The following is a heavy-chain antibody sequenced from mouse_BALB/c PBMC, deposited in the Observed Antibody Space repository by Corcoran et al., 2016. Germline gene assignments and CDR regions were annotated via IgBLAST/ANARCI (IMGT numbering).Heavy chain of an antibody. CDR2: INPDSSTI. CDR1: GFDFSRYW. CDR3: ARNWDVGFAY. J-gene: IGHJ3*01. V-gene: IGHV4-1*02. D-gene: IGHD4-1*01. Sequence: EVKLLESGGGLVQPGGSLKLSCAASGFDFSRYWISWVRQAPGKGLEWIGEINPDSSTINYTPSLKDKFIISRDNAKNTLYLQMSKVRSEDTALYYCARNWDVGFAYWGQGTLVTVSA.